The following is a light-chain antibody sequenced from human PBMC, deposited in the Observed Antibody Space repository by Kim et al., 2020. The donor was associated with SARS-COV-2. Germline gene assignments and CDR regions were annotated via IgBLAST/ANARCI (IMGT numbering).Light chain of an antibody. V-gene: IGKV3-20*01. CDR3: QQYGSSPRT. CDR1: QSVSSSY. CDR2: GAS. J-gene: IGKJ1*01. Sequence: SPGERATLSCRASQSVSSSYLAWYQQKPGQAPRLLIYGASSRATGIPERFRGSGSGTDFTLTISRLEPEDFAVYYCQQYGSSPRTFGQGTKVDIK.